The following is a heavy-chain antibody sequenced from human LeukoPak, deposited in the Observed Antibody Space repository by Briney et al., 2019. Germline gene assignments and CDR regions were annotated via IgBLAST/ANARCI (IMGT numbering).Heavy chain of an antibody. CDR1: GFTFSSYS. V-gene: IGHV3-48*01. Sequence: PGGSLRLSCAASGFTFSSYSMNWVRQAPGKGLEWVSYISSSSSTIYYADSVKGRFTISRDNAKNSLYLQMNSLRAEDTAVYYCARGGYCDSSGSQDAFDIWGQGTMVTVSS. CDR3: ARGGYCDSSGSQDAFDI. J-gene: IGHJ3*02. D-gene: IGHD3-22*01. CDR2: ISSSSSTI.